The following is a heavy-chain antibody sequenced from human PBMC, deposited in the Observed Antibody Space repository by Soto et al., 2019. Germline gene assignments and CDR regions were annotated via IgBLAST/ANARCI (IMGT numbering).Heavy chain of an antibody. Sequence: EVQLVESGGGLVQPGGSLRLSCAASGFTFSSYWMHWVRQAPGKGLVWVPHIDNDGSSTTYADSVRGRFTISRDNAKNTLYLQMNSLRAEDTGVYYCVRDDFGLGLDHWGLGTQVTVSS. D-gene: IGHD1-26*01. V-gene: IGHV3-74*03. CDR1: GFTFSSYW. CDR3: VRDDFGLGLDH. J-gene: IGHJ4*02. CDR2: IDNDGSST.